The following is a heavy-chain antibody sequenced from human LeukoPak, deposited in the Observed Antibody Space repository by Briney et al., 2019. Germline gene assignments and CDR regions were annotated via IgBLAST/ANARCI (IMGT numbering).Heavy chain of an antibody. CDR3: ARGNRWLVFYYYGMDV. Sequence: PGGSLRLSCAASGFTFSSYSMNWVRQAPGKGLEWVSYISSSSSTIYYADSVKGRFTIPRDNAKNSLCLQMNSLRAEDTAVYYCARGNRWLVFYYYGMDVWGQGTTVTVSS. CDR1: GFTFSSYS. V-gene: IGHV3-48*01. J-gene: IGHJ6*02. D-gene: IGHD6-19*01. CDR2: ISSSSSTI.